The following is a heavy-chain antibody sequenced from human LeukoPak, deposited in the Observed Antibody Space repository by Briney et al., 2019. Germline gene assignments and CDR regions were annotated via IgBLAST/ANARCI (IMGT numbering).Heavy chain of an antibody. D-gene: IGHD3-22*01. Sequence: GGSLRLSCAASRFTFSSYGMHWVRQAPGKGLEWVSSISRSSIYKYYADSLKGRFTISRDNAKNSLYLQMNSLRAEDTAVYYCARANYDSSGYYPLIYYWGQGTLVTVSS. CDR1: RFTFSSYG. CDR3: ARANYDSSGYYPLIYY. CDR2: ISRSSIYK. J-gene: IGHJ4*02. V-gene: IGHV3-21*01.